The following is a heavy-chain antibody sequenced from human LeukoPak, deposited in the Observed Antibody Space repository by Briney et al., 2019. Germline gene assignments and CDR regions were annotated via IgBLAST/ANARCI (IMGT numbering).Heavy chain of an antibody. CDR2: IYYSGST. D-gene: IGHD3-3*01. V-gene: IGHV4-59*01. CDR3: ARAASHYDFWSGYYRFQLDY. J-gene: IGHJ4*02. Sequence: SETLSLTCTVSGGSISSYYGSWIRQPPGKGREGIGYIYYSGSTTYNPSLKSRVTISVDTSKNQFSLKLSSVTAADTAVYYCARAASHYDFWSGYYRFQLDYWGQGTLVTVSS. CDR1: GGSISSYY.